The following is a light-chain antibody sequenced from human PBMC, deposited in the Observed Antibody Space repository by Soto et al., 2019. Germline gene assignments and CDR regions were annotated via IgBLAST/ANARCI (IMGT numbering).Light chain of an antibody. CDR1: QSVSSSS. J-gene: IGKJ4*01. Sequence: EIVLTQSPGTLSLSPGGRATLSCSASQSVSSSSLAWYQQKPGQAPRLLIYGAYSRATGITDRFSGSGSGTDFTLTISRLEPEDFAVYYCQQYSSSPLTFGEGTKVDIK. CDR2: GAY. CDR3: QQYSSSPLT. V-gene: IGKV3-20*01.